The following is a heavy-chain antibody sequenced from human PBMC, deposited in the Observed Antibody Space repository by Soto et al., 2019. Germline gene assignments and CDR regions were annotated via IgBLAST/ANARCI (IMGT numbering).Heavy chain of an antibody. Sequence: QVHLQQWGAGLLKPSETLSLTCGVYGGSFSDYYWSWIRQSPGKGLAWIGEFKHSGGTNYSPALTGRVTITADTSTKQLYWTLTSVTAADTTVYYCARQVVGLAVTQDWGQGTLVTVSS. CDR3: ARQVVGLAVTQD. J-gene: IGHJ4*02. CDR1: GGSFSDYY. CDR2: FKHSGGT. D-gene: IGHD6-19*01. V-gene: IGHV4-34*01.